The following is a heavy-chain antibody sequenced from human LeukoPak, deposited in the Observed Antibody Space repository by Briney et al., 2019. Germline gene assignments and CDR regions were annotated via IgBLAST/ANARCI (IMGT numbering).Heavy chain of an antibody. V-gene: IGHV3-30*18. CDR3: AKLFGRAAAGNY. CDR1: GFTFSSYG. J-gene: IGHJ4*02. CDR2: ISYDGSNK. Sequence: PGGSLRLSCAASGFTFSSYGMHWVRQAPGKGLEWVAVISYDGSNKYYADSVKGRFTISRDNSKNTLYLQMNSLRAEDTAVYYCAKLFGRAAAGNYWGQGTLVTVSS. D-gene: IGHD6-13*01.